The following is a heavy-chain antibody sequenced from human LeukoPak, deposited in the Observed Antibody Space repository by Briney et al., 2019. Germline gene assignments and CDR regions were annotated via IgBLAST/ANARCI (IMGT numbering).Heavy chain of an antibody. V-gene: IGHV1-2*02. CDR3: AGAPYSSSSWQFDY. J-gene: IGHJ4*02. D-gene: IGHD6-6*01. CDR1: GYTFTGYY. Sequence: ASVKVSCKASGYTFTGYYMHWVRQAPEQGLEWMGWINPNSGGTNYAQKFQGRVTMTRDTSISTAYMELSRLRSDDTAVYYCAGAPYSSSSWQFDYWGQGTLVTVSS. CDR2: INPNSGGT.